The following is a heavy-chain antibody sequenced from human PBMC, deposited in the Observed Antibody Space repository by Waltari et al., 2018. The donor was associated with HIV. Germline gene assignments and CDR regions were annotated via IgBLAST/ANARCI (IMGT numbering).Heavy chain of an antibody. CDR2: IYYSGST. D-gene: IGHD4-17*01. J-gene: IGHJ2*01. V-gene: IGHV4-59*01. CDR1: GGSISNYY. CDR3: ARGTYGDYVYWYFNL. Sequence: QVLLQESGPGLVKPSETLSLTCTVPGGSISNYYWNWIRQPPGKGLEWIGYIYYSGSTKYNPSLKSRVTISVDTSKNQFSLKLSSVTAADTAVYYCARGTYGDYVYWYFNLWGRGTLVTVSS.